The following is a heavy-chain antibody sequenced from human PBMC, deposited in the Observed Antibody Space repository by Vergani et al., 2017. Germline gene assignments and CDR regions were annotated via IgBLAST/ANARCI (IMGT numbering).Heavy chain of an antibody. V-gene: IGHV1-2*02. D-gene: IGHD2-15*01. CDR2: INPNSGGT. J-gene: IGHJ2*01. Sequence: QVQLVQSGAEVKKPGASVKVSCKASGYTFTGYYMHWVRQAPGQGLEWMGWINPNSGGTNYAQKFQGRVTMTRDTSISTAYMELSRLRSDDTAVYYCAKDLEVVAVDWYFDLWGRGTLVTVSS. CDR3: AKDLEVVAVDWYFDL. CDR1: GYTFTGYY.